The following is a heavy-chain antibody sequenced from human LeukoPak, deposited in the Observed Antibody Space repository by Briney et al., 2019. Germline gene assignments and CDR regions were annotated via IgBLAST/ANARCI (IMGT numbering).Heavy chain of an antibody. D-gene: IGHD5-18*01. J-gene: IGHJ6*02. CDR2: ISSGGST. V-gene: IGHV3-53*01. Sequence: GGSLRLSCAALGFTVSSNYMSWARQAPGKGLEWVSIISSGGSTYYADSVKGRFTISRDNSKNTLFLQMNSLRAEDTAVYYCATRQRSGYYYGMDVWGQGTTVTVSS. CDR3: ATRQRSGYYYGMDV. CDR1: GFTVSSNY.